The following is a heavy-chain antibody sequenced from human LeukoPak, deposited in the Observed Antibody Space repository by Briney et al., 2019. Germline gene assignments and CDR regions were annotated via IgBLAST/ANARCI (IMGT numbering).Heavy chain of an antibody. CDR3: ARVNEEEQQLRTNWFDP. V-gene: IGHV3-23*01. CDR1: GFTFSRLA. Sequence: GGSLRLSCAASGFTFSRLAMTWVCQAPGKGLEWVSTISASGPYYADAVRGRFTISRDNSRNTLSLQMDSLRAEDTAVYYCARVNEEEQQLRTNWFDPWGQGTLVTVSS. J-gene: IGHJ5*02. D-gene: IGHD6-13*01. CDR2: ISASGP.